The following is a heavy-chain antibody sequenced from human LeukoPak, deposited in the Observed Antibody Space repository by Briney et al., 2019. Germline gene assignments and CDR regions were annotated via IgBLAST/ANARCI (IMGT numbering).Heavy chain of an antibody. CDR1: GFTFDDYA. V-gene: IGHV3-9*01. D-gene: IGHD1-26*01. Sequence: GGSLRLSCAASGFTFDDYAMHWVRQAPGKGLEWVSGISWNSGRIAYADSVKGRFTISRDNAKNSLYLQMNNLRAEDTALYYCAKNSGGFYFDYWGQGTLVTVSS. J-gene: IGHJ4*02. CDR3: AKNSGGFYFDY. CDR2: ISWNSGRI.